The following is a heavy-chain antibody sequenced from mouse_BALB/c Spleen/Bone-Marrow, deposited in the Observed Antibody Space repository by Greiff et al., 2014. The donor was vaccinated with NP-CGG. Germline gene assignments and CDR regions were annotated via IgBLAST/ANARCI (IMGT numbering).Heavy chain of an antibody. CDR2: IYPGNSDT. J-gene: IGHJ4*01. D-gene: IGHD2-2*01. Sequence: VQLKESGTVLARPGASVKMSCKASGYSFTSYWMHWVKQRPGQGLEWVGAIYPGNSDTSYNQKFKGKAKLTAVTSASTAYMELSSLTNEDAAVYYCTNGYDYYAMDYWGQGTSVTVSS. CDR3: TNGYDYYAMDY. CDR1: GYSFTSYW. V-gene: IGHV1-5*01.